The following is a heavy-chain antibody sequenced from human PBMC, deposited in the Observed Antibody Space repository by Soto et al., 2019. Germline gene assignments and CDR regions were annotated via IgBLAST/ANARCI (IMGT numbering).Heavy chain of an antibody. D-gene: IGHD6-13*01. J-gene: IGHJ4*02. Sequence: SETLSLTCTVSGGSISSGDYYWSWIRQHPGKGLEWIGYIYYSGSTYYNPSLKSRVTISVDTSKNQFSLKLSSVTAADTAVYYCARMLIAAAQKGGIDYWGQGTQVTVSS. CDR2: IYYSGST. CDR1: GGSISSGDYY. CDR3: ARMLIAAAQKGGIDY. V-gene: IGHV4-31*03.